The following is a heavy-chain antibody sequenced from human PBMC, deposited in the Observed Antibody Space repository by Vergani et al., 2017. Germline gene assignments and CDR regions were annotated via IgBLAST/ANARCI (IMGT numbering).Heavy chain of an antibody. CDR2: INSDVSST. V-gene: IGHV3-74*01. J-gene: IGHJ2*01. CDR1: GFTFSSYW. Sequence: EVQLVESGGGLVQPGGSLRLSCAASGFTFSSYWMHWVRQAPGKGLVLVSRINSDVSSTSYADSVKGRFTISRDNAKNTLYLQMNSLRAEDTAVYYCARGRRDGYNWSYWYFDLWGRGTLVTVSS. CDR3: ARGRRDGYNWSYWYFDL. D-gene: IGHD5-24*01.